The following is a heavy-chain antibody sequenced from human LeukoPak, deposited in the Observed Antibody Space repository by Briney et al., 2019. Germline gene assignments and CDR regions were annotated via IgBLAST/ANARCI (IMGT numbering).Heavy chain of an antibody. CDR3: ARHGPRDPMIVVVITPFDY. CDR2: IYYSGST. Sequence: SETLSLTCTVSGGSISSSSYYWGWIRQPPGKGLKWIGSIYYSGSTYYNPSLKSRFTISVDTSKNQFSLKLSSVTAADTAVYYCARHGPRDPMIVVVITPFDYWGQGTLVTVSS. V-gene: IGHV4-39*01. J-gene: IGHJ4*02. CDR1: GGSISSSSYY. D-gene: IGHD3-22*01.